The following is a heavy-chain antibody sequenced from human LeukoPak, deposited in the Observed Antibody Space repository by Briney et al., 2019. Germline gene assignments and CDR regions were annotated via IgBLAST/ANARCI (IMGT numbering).Heavy chain of an antibody. CDR3: AKDFSGWGPTVLDY. Sequence: GGSLRLSCVASGFTFSNYAMSWVRQAPGKGLEWVSAISGGGGNTYYADSVKGRFTVSRDNSKNTLYLQMNSLRAEDTAAHYCAKDFSGWGPTVLDYWGQGALVTVSS. CDR2: ISGGGGNT. D-gene: IGHD6-19*01. CDR1: GFTFSNYA. J-gene: IGHJ4*02. V-gene: IGHV3-23*01.